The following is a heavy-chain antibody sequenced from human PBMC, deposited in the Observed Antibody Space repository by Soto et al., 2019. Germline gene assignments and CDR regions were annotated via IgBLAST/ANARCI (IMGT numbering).Heavy chain of an antibody. CDR1: GCSISSGDYY. J-gene: IGHJ4*02. Sequence: SETLSLTCTVSGCSISSGDYYWSWIRQPPGKGLEWIGYIYYSGSTYYNPSLKSRVTISVDTSKNQFSLKLSSVTAADTAVYYCARRGFMGATTIDYWGQGTLVTVSS. V-gene: IGHV4-30-4*01. CDR2: IYYSGST. D-gene: IGHD1-26*01. CDR3: ARRGFMGATTIDY.